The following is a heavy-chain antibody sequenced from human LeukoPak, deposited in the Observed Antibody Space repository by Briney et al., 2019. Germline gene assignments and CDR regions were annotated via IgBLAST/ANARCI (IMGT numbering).Heavy chain of an antibody. V-gene: IGHV4-39*07. CDR3: ARDGDRDGYNGLWGFDY. Sequence: PSETLSLTCTVSGGSISSSSYYWGWIRQPPGKGLEWIGSIYYSGSTYYNPSLKSRVTISVDRSKNQFSLKLSSVTAADTAVYYCARDGDRDGYNGLWGFDYWGQGTLVTVSS. J-gene: IGHJ4*02. CDR1: GGSISSSSYY. CDR2: IYYSGST. D-gene: IGHD5-24*01.